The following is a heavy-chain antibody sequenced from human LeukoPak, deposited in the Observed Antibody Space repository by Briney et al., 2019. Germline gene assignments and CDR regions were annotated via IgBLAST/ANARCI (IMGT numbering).Heavy chain of an antibody. CDR3: ARSTWGSEYY. CDR2: IYYSGST. Sequence: SETLLLTCTVSGGPISSSSYYWGWIRQPPGKGLEWIGSIYYSGSTYYNPSLKSRVTISVDTSKNQFSLKLSSVTAADTAVYYCARSTWGSEYYWGQGTLVTVSS. D-gene: IGHD3-16*01. J-gene: IGHJ4*02. V-gene: IGHV4-39*07. CDR1: GGPISSSSYY.